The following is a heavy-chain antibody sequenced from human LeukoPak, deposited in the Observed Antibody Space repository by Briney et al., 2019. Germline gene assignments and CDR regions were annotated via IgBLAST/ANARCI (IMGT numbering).Heavy chain of an antibody. J-gene: IGHJ4*02. D-gene: IGHD3-22*01. CDR3: ARGQRITMTD. Sequence: SETLSLTCAVYGGSFSAYYWSWIRQPPGKGPEWIGEINHSGSTNYNPSLKSRVVISVDTSRNQFSLRLSSVTAADTAVYYCARGQRITMTDWGQGTLVTASS. V-gene: IGHV4-34*01. CDR1: GGSFSAYY. CDR2: INHSGST.